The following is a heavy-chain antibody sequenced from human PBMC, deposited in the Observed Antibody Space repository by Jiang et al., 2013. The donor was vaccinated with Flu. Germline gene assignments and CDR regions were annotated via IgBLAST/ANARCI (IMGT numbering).Heavy chain of an antibody. CDR3: ARHYYGSGASRN. D-gene: IGHD3-10*01. Sequence: VQLLESGGGLVQPGGSLRLSCAASGFTFSSYAMSWVRQAPGKGLEWVSAISGSGGSTYYADSVKGRFTISRDNAKNSLYLQMNSLRAEDTAVYYCARHYYGSGASRNWGQGTLVTVSS. CDR1: GFTFSSYA. J-gene: IGHJ4*02. CDR2: ISGSGGST. V-gene: IGHV3-23*01.